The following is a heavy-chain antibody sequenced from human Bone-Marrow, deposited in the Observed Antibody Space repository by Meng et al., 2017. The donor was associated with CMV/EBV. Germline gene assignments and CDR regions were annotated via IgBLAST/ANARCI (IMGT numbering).Heavy chain of an antibody. CDR2: ISYDGSNK. CDR1: GFTFSSYA. CDR3: AKDRRWELLHLDY. J-gene: IGHJ4*02. Sequence: CSASGFTFSSYAMSWVRQAPGKGLEWVAVISYDGSNKYYADSVKGRFTISRDNSKNTLYLQMNSLRAEDTAVYYCAKDRRWELLHLDYWGQGTLVTVSS. V-gene: IGHV3-30*18. D-gene: IGHD1-26*01.